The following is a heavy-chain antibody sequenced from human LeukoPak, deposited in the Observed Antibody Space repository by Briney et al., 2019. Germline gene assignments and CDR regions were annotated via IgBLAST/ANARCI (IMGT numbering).Heavy chain of an antibody. J-gene: IGHJ5*02. CDR2: INPSGGST. Sequence: ASVKVSCKASGDTFTTYYMHWVRQAPGQGLEWMGIINPSGGSTTYAQKFQGRVTMTRDTSTTTVYMEMNSLTSDATAVYYCARGPPGRVSEISQRGLFYPWGEERLVTVCS. D-gene: IGHD3-3*02. CDR3: ARGPPGRVSEISQRGLFYP. CDR1: GDTFTTYY. V-gene: IGHV1-46*01.